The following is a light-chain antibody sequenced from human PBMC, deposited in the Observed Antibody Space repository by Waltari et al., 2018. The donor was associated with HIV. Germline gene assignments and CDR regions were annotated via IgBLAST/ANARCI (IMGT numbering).Light chain of an antibody. CDR1: SFTLVRKT. CDR3: AAWDDSRNGWV. V-gene: IGLV1-44*01. J-gene: IGLJ3*02. CDR2: SDH. Sequence: QSLLPQPPSSSGPPAQRVTISCSGGSFTLVRKTVIWSQPIPGPAHPLLIYSDHQRTLEVTDRLSGSKSGTSAALDISELQYEEEADYYCAAWDDSRNGWVFGGGTKVTVL.